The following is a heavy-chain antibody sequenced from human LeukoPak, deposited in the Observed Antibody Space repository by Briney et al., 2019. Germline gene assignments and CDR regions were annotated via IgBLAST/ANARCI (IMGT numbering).Heavy chain of an antibody. Sequence: GGSLRLSCTASGFSFSGHWMHWARQLPGKGLVWVSRISPTGSTTNYADSVKGRFTVSRDNAKNTLYLQVNNLRAEDTAVYYCARGPNSNWSGLDFWGQGTLLTVSS. V-gene: IGHV3-74*01. J-gene: IGHJ4*02. CDR3: ARGPNSNWSGLDF. D-gene: IGHD6-6*01. CDR2: ISPTGSTT. CDR1: GFSFSGHW.